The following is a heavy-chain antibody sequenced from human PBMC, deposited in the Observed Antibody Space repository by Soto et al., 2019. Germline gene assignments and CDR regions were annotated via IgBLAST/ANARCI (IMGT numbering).Heavy chain of an antibody. V-gene: IGHV3-33*01. CDR3: ARGRLGYSYGLDYYGMDV. CDR2: IWYDGSNK. D-gene: IGHD5-18*01. Sequence: GGALKLSCATSGLPFNNYCLHWVRQGPGKGLEWVAVIWYDGSNKDYADSVKGRFTISRDNSKNTLYLQMNSLRAEDTAVYYCARGRLGYSYGLDYYGMDVWGQGTTVTVSS. J-gene: IGHJ6*02. CDR1: GLPFNNYC.